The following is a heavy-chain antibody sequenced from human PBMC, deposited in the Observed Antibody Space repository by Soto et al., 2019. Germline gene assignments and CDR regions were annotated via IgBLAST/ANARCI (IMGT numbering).Heavy chain of an antibody. CDR1: GFTFSSPC. CDR2: IHPDGSNT. J-gene: IGHJ6*03. D-gene: IGHD3-10*01. CDR3: ARGSRGNYYVDV. Sequence: EVQLVESGGGLLQPGGSLRLSCAVSGFTFSSPCMHWVRQAPGKGLVWVSRIHPDGSNTDYADSVKGRFTISRDNAKNTVYLQMNSLRTEDTAVYYCARGSRGNYYVDVWGKGTMGTVSS. V-gene: IGHV3-74*01.